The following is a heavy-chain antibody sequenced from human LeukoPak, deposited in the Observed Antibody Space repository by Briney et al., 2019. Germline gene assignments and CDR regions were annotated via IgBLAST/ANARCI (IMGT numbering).Heavy chain of an antibody. CDR1: GHTFTSYG. J-gene: IGHJ4*02. D-gene: IGHD6-13*01. CDR3: ARDIPSIAAAGMNDY. CDR2: ISAYNGNT. V-gene: IGHV1-18*01. Sequence: GASVKVSCKASGHTFTSYGISWVRQAPGQGLEWMGWISAYNGNTNYAQKLQGRVTMTTDTSTSTAYMELRSLRSDDTAVYYCARDIPSIAAAGMNDYWGQGTLVTVSS.